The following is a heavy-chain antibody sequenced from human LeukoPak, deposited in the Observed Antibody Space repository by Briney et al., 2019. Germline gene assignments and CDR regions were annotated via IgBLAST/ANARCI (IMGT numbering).Heavy chain of an antibody. V-gene: IGHV4-38-2*02. Sequence: SETLSLTCTVSGDSISSGNYWGWIRQPPGKGLEWIGSIFHTGSTYFNLSLKSRVTISVDTSKNQFSLKLSSVTAADTAVYYCARYSYCGGDCYDAFDIWGQGTMVTVSS. D-gene: IGHD2-21*02. CDR3: ARYSYCGGDCYDAFDI. J-gene: IGHJ3*02. CDR2: IFHTGST. CDR1: GDSISSGNY.